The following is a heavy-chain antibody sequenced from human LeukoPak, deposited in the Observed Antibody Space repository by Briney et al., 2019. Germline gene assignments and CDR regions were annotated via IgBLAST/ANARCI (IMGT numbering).Heavy chain of an antibody. Sequence: PGGSLRLSCAASGFTFRSYVMNWVRQAPGKGLEWVSYISSSGGTIYYADSVKGRFTISRDNAKNSLYLQMNSLRAEDTAVYYCARSDYYGSGSYGYWGQGTLVTVSS. CDR1: GFTFRSYV. J-gene: IGHJ4*02. D-gene: IGHD3-10*01. V-gene: IGHV3-48*03. CDR2: ISSSGGTI. CDR3: ARSDYYGSGSYGY.